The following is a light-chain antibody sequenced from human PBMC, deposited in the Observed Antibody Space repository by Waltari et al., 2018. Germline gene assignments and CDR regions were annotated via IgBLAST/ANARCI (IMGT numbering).Light chain of an antibody. CDR3: QQYNSYSWT. CDR1: QSISSW. Sequence: DIQMTQSPSTLSASVGDRVTITCRASQSISSWLAWYQQKPGKVPKLLIYKAASLESGVQSRFSGSGSGTEFTLTISSLQPDDFATYYCQQYNSYSWTFGQGTKVEIK. J-gene: IGKJ1*01. CDR2: KAA. V-gene: IGKV1-5*03.